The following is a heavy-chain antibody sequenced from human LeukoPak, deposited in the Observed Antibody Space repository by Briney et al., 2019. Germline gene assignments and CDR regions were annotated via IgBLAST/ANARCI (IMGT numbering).Heavy chain of an antibody. D-gene: IGHD3-22*01. J-gene: IGHJ3*02. V-gene: IGHV1-69*05. Sequence: SVKVSCKASGGTFSSYAISWVRQAPGQGLEWMGGIIPIFGTANYAQKFQGRVTITTDESTSTAYMELSSLRSEDTAVYYCARVYYYDSSGSFDAFDIWGQGKMVTVSS. CDR3: ARVYYYDSSGSFDAFDI. CDR2: IIPIFGTA. CDR1: GGTFSSYA.